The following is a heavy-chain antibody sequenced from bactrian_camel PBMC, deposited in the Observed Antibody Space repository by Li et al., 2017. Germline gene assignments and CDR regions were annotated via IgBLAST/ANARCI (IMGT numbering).Heavy chain of an antibody. CDR3: AEAPYRDGFSTKC. D-gene: IGHD4*01. Sequence: HVQLVESGGGSVQVGRSLRLSCVVSGYQFIPYCLAWFRQAPGKEREGVAVIYTGTSSILYADSAKGRFTVSVDNAKKYFYMHMNSLKPEDTAMYYCAEAPYRDGFSTKCRGQGTQVTVS. V-gene: IGHV3S1*01. CDR1: GYQFIPYC. J-gene: IGHJ4*01. CDR2: IYTGTSSI.